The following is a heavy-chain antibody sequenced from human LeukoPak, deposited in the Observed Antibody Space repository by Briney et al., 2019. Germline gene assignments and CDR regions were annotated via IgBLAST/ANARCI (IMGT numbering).Heavy chain of an antibody. CDR3: ARDRGCSGGSCYFS. J-gene: IGHJ4*02. CDR1: GYTFTGYY. V-gene: IGHV1-2*02. D-gene: IGHD2-15*01. Sequence: ASVKVSCKASGYTFTGYYMYWVRQAPGQGLEWMGWINPNSGGTNYAQKFQGRVTMTRDTSISTAYMELSSLRSDDTAVYYCARDRGCSGGSCYFSWGQGTLVTVSS. CDR2: INPNSGGT.